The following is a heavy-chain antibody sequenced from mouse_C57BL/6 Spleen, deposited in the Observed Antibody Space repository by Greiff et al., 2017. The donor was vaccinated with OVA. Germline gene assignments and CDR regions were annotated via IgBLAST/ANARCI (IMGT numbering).Heavy chain of an antibody. CDR3: ARIYDGYYYYAMDY. Sequence: VQLQQSGPELVKPGASVKIPCKASGYTFTDYNMDWVKQSHGKSLEWIGDINPNNGGTIYNQKFKGKATLTVDKSSSTAYMELRSLTSEDTAVYYCARIYDGYYYYAMDYWGQGTSVTVSS. V-gene: IGHV1-18*01. CDR1: GYTFTDYN. J-gene: IGHJ4*01. CDR2: INPNNGGT. D-gene: IGHD2-3*01.